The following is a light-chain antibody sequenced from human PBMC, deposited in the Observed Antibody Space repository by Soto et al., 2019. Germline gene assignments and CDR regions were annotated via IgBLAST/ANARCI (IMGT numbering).Light chain of an antibody. CDR2: KAS. V-gene: IGKV1-5*03. CDR1: QSISSW. J-gene: IGKJ4*01. CDR3: QQYHSYSLT. Sequence: DIQMTQSPSTLSASVGDRVTITCRASQSISSWLAWYQQKPGKDPKLLIYKASSLEGGVPSRFSGSGSGTDFTLTISSLRPDDFATYYCQQYHSYSLTFGGGTKVDIK.